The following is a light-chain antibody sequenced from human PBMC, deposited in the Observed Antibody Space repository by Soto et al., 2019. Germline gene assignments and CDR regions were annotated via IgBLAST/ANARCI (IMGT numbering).Light chain of an antibody. CDR2: SNN. Sequence: SVLTQPPSASGTPGQRVTISCSGSSSNIGSHYVYWYQQLPGTAPKLLIYSNNQRPSGVPDRFSGSKSGTSASLAISGLRSEDEADYYCAAWDDSLSGHWVFGGGTKLTVL. J-gene: IGLJ3*02. CDR3: AAWDDSLSGHWV. V-gene: IGLV1-47*02. CDR1: SSNIGSHY.